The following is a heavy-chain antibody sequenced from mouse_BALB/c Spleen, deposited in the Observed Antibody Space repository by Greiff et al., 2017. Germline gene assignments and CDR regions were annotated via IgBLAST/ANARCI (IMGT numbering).Heavy chain of an antibody. Sequence: EVQLQQSGAELVRPGALVKLSCKASGFNIKDYYMHWVKQSPEQGLEWIGWIDPENGNTIYYPKFQGKASITVDTSSNTAYLQLSSLTSEDTAVYYCASRGLYAMDYWGQGTSVTVSS. V-gene: IGHV14-1*02. CDR2: IDPENGNT. CDR3: ASRGLYAMDY. CDR1: GFNIKDYY. J-gene: IGHJ4*01.